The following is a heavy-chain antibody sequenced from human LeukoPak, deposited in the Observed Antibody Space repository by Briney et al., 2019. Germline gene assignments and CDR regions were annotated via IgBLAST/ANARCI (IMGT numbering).Heavy chain of an antibody. CDR3: ARAGTESKWGLPRDNYYYMDV. Sequence: ASVKDSCKASRYTFTDYYMHWVRQAPGQGLEWMGWIKPNSGNTKSAQKFQGRVTLTRDTSLSTAYMELSNLRSDDTAVYYCARAGTESKWGLPRDNYYYMDVWAKGTTVTVSS. D-gene: IGHD7-27*01. J-gene: IGHJ6*03. CDR2: IKPNSGNT. CDR1: RYTFTDYY. V-gene: IGHV1-2*02.